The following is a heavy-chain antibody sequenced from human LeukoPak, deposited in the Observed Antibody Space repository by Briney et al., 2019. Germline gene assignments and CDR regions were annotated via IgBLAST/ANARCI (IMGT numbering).Heavy chain of an antibody. Sequence: GGSLRLXCAASGFTFSSYAMNWVRQAPGKGLEWVSAISGSGGSTYYADSVKGRFTISRDNSKNTLYLQMNSLRAEDTAVYYCAKVPAVRITIFGVSFDFWGQGTLVTVSS. J-gene: IGHJ4*02. CDR2: ISGSGGST. V-gene: IGHV3-23*01. CDR3: AKVPAVRITIFGVSFDF. D-gene: IGHD3-3*01. CDR1: GFTFSSYA.